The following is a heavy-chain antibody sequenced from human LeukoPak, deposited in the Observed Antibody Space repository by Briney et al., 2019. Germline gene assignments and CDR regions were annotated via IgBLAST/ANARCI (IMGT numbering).Heavy chain of an antibody. CDR1: GFTFSSYW. Sequence: PGGSLRLSCAASGFTFSSYWMSWVRQAPGKGLEWVANIKQDGSEKYYVDSVKGRFTISRDYAKNSLYLQMNSLRAEDTAVYYCAREVYCSGGSCYYFDYWGQGTLVTVSS. D-gene: IGHD2-15*01. CDR2: IKQDGSEK. J-gene: IGHJ4*02. V-gene: IGHV3-7*05. CDR3: AREVYCSGGSCYYFDY.